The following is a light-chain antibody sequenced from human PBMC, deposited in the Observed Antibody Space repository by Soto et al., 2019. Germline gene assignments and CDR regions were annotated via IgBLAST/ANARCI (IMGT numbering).Light chain of an antibody. CDR1: QGISNF. V-gene: IGKV1-27*01. CDR2: ATS. J-gene: IGKJ4*01. CDR3: QKYNSAPSLT. Sequence: DIQMTQSPSSLSASVGDRVTITCRASQGISNFLAWYQQKPGKVPKLLIYATSTLQSGVPSRFSGSGSGTDFTLTISSLPPEDVATYYCQKYNSAPSLTFGGGTKVEIK.